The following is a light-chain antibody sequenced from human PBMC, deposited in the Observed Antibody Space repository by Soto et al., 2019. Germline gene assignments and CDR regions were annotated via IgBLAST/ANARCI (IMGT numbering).Light chain of an antibody. V-gene: IGLV2-23*01. CDR1: SSDIGRYNL. Sequence: QSVLTQAACVSGSPGQSIPISCTGTSSDIGRYNLVSWYQQHPGKAPKLIIYEGTKRPSGVSNHFSGSKSGNTASLTISGLQAEDEADYYCCSYAGGSSYVFGTGTKVTVL. CDR3: CSYAGGSSYV. J-gene: IGLJ1*01. CDR2: EGT.